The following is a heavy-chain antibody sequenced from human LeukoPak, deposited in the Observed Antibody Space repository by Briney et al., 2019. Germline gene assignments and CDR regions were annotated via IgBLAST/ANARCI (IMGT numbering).Heavy chain of an antibody. CDR1: GFTFDDYA. D-gene: IGHD4-17*01. CDR3: AKPAYGDYVWAGYFDY. J-gene: IGHJ4*02. V-gene: IGHV3-9*01. CDR2: ISWNSGSI. Sequence: PGRSLRLSCAASGFTFDDYAMHWVRQAPGEGLEWVSGISWNSGSIGYADSVKGRFTISRDNAKNSLYLQVNSLRAEDTALYYCAKPAYGDYVWAGYFDYWGQGTLVTVSS.